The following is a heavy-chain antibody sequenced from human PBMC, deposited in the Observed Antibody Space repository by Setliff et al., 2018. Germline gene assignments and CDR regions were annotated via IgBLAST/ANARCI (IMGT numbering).Heavy chain of an antibody. V-gene: IGHV1-2*02. J-gene: IGHJ6*03. Sequence: VASVKVSCKTSGYTFSDYYIHWVRQAPGQGLEWMGWINPNRGGTNYARKFEGRVTVTRDTSISTAYMELSRLRYDDTAIYYCARDGSSVIRFLEWSHKDYYYMDVWGKGTTVTVSS. D-gene: IGHD3-3*01. CDR1: GYTFSDYY. CDR2: INPNRGGT. CDR3: ARDGSSVIRFLEWSHKDYYYMDV.